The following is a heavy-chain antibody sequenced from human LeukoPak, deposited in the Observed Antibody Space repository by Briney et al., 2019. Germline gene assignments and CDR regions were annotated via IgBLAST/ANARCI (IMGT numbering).Heavy chain of an antibody. CDR3: ARSGIGSSEYSSSFVDY. D-gene: IGHD6-6*01. Sequence: SETLSLTCAVYGGSLSGYYWSWIRQPPGKGLEWIGEINHSGSTNYNPSLKSRVTISVDTSKNQFSLKLSSVTAADTAVYYCARSGIGSSEYSSSFVDYWGQGTLVTVSS. V-gene: IGHV4-34*01. CDR1: GGSLSGYY. CDR2: INHSGST. J-gene: IGHJ4*02.